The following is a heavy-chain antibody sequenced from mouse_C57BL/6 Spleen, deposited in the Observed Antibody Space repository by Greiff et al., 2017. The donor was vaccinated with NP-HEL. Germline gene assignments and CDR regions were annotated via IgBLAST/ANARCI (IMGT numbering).Heavy chain of an antibody. CDR3: TITTVVEGYFDV. CDR1: GYTFTDYE. CDR2: IDPETGGT. Sequence: VQLQQSGAELVRPGASVTLSCKASGYTFTDYEMHWVKQTPVHGLEWIGAIDPETGGTAYNQKFKGKAILTADKSSSTAYMELRSLTSEDSAVYCCTITTVVEGYFDVWGTGTTVTVSS. J-gene: IGHJ1*03. V-gene: IGHV1-15*01. D-gene: IGHD1-1*01.